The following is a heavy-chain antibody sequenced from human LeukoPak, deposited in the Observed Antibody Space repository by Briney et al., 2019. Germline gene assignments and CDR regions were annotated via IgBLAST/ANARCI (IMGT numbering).Heavy chain of an antibody. CDR3: ARVQYYGSGSYYNWFDP. J-gene: IGHJ5*02. CDR1: GFTVSSNY. Sequence: GGSLRLSCAASGFTVSSNYMSWVRQAPGKGLVWVSRINSDGSSTTYADSVKGRFTISRDNAKNTLYLQMNSLRAEDTAVYYCARVQYYGSGSYYNWFDPWGQGTLVTVSS. CDR2: INSDGSST. D-gene: IGHD3-10*01. V-gene: IGHV3-74*01.